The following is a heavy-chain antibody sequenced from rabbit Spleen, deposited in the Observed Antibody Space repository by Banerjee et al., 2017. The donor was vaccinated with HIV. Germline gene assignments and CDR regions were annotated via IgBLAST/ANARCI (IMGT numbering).Heavy chain of an antibody. CDR1: GFDFSSYY. Sequence: QLEESGGGLVQPGRSLKLSCKASGFDFSSYYMSWVRQAPGEGLEWIGYIDPVFGTTYYASWVNGRFTISSHNAQNTLYLQLDSLTAADTATYFCAILVPGGEFNLWGQGTLVTVS. V-gene: IGHV1S7*01. J-gene: IGHJ4*01. D-gene: IGHD4-1*01. CDR3: AILVPGGEFNL. CDR2: IDPVFGTT.